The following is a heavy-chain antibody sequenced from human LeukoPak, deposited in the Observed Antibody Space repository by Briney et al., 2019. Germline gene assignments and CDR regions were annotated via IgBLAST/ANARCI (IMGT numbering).Heavy chain of an antibody. CDR1: GFTFSSYA. V-gene: IGHV3-30*04. CDR2: ISYDGSNK. J-gene: IGHJ4*02. Sequence: GGSLRLSCAASGFTFSSYAMHWVRQAPGKGLEWVAVISYDGSNKYYADSAKGRFTISRDNSKNTLYLQMNSLRAEDTAVYYCARGGNVLLWFGGFDYWGQGTLVTVSS. CDR3: ARGGNVLLWFGGFDY. D-gene: IGHD3-10*01.